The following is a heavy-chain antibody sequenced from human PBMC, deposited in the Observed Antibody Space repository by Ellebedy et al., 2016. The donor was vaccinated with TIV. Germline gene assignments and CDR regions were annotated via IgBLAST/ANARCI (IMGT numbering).Heavy chain of an antibody. CDR3: VRAQGYCSGGSCYSWFDP. D-gene: IGHD2-15*01. CDR1: GYSIRSVYY. CDR2: IFQSGST. V-gene: IGHV4-38-2*02. J-gene: IGHJ5*02. Sequence: SETLSLTCTVSGYSIRSVYYWGLIRQPPGKGLEWIGNIFQSGSTYYNPSLKSRVTISVDTSKNHFSLKLSSVTAADMAVYYCVRAQGYCSGGSCYSWFDPWGQGTLVIVSS.